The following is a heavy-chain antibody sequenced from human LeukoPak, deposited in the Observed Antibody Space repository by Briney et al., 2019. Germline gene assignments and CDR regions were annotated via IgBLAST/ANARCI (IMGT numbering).Heavy chain of an antibody. CDR2: IIPIFGTA. CDR3: ASVEGNVLRYFDSPPYYYGMDV. J-gene: IGHJ6*04. D-gene: IGHD3-9*01. Sequence: SVKVSCKASGGTFSSYAISWVRQAPGQGLEWMGGIIPIFGTANYAQKFQGRVTITADESTSTAYMELSSLRSEDTAVYYCASVEGNVLRYFDSPPYYYGMDVWGKGTTVTVSS. CDR1: GGTFSSYA. V-gene: IGHV1-69*01.